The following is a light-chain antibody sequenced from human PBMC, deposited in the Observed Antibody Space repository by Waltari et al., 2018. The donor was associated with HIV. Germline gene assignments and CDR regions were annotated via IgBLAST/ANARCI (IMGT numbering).Light chain of an antibody. CDR2: DDN. V-gene: IGLV1-51*01. J-gene: IGLJ2*01. CDR3: GTWDNSLSASVL. CDR1: TSNIGKTS. Sequence: QSVLTQPPSVSAAPGQKVTIPCSGRTSNIGKTSVSWYQQFPGSAPKLLIYDDNKRPAGIPDRFSGSKSGTSATLGITGLQTGDEADYYCGTWDNSLSASVLFGGGTTLTVL.